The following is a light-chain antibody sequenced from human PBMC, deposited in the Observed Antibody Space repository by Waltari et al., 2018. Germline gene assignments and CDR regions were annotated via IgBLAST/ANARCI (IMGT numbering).Light chain of an antibody. CDR1: ESVKNN. J-gene: IGKJ4*01. V-gene: IGKV1-5*03. Sequence: DVQLTHSHSTLSASVGDGVTITCRASESVKNNLAWYQHQPGKAPKVLVHKASRLESGVPSRFSGSGYGTEFTLTISSLEPDDFATYYCHQYNTIPLTFGGVTKVEIK. CDR2: KAS. CDR3: HQYNTIPLT.